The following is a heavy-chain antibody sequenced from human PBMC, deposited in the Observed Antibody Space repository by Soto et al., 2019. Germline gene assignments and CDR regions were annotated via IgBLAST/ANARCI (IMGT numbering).Heavy chain of an antibody. CDR2: INHSGST. D-gene: IGHD2-2*01. J-gene: IGHJ4*02. V-gene: IGHV4-34*01. CDR1: GGSFSGYY. Sequence: SLTCVVYGGSFSGYYWTWIRQPPGKGLEWIGEINHSGSTNYNPSLKSRITISVDTSKNQFSLNLTSVTAADTAVHYCATQGYCTSTLCFDYWGQGALVTVSS. CDR3: ATQGYCTSTLCFDY.